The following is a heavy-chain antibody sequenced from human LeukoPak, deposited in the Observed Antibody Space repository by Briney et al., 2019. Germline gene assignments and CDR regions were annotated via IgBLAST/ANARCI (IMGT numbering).Heavy chain of an antibody. V-gene: IGHV3-23*01. Sequence: GGSLRLSCAASGFTFSSYAMSWVRQAPGKGLEWVSAISGSGGSTYYADSVKGRFTISRDNSKNTLYLQMNSLRAEDTAVYHCAKWYMTTVTKDPSHFDYWGQGTLVTVSS. CDR3: AKWYMTTVTKDPSHFDY. CDR1: GFTFSSYA. J-gene: IGHJ4*02. CDR2: ISGSGGST. D-gene: IGHD4-17*01.